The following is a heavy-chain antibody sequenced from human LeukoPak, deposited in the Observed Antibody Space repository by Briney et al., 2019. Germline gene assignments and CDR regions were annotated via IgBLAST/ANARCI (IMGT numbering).Heavy chain of an antibody. CDR1: GASIISSSCY. D-gene: IGHD1-26*01. V-gene: IGHV4-39*01. CDR2: IYYTGNI. CDR3: ATATPAVAFDI. Sequence: PSETLSLTCAVSGASIISSSCYWGWVRQPPGKGLEWIGAIYYTGNIYFNLSLKSRLTISVDTSKNQFSLKLSSVTAADTAVYYCATATPAVAFDIWGQGTMVTVSS. J-gene: IGHJ3*02.